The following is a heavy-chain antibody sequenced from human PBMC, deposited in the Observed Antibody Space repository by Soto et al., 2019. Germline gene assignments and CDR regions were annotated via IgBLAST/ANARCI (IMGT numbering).Heavy chain of an antibody. D-gene: IGHD6-13*01. CDR2: IYYSGST. V-gene: IGHV4-59*01. J-gene: IGHJ4*02. Sequence: SETLSLTCTVSGGSISSYYWSWIRQPPGKGLEWIGYIYYSGSTNYNPSLKSRVTISVDTSKNQFSLKLSSVTAADTAVYYCARTSWAAAYFDYWGQGXLVTVSS. CDR1: GGSISSYY. CDR3: ARTSWAAAYFDY.